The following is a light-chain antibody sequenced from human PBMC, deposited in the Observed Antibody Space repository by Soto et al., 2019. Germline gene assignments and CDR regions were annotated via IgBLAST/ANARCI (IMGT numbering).Light chain of an antibody. J-gene: IGKJ2*01. CDR2: WTS. CDR1: QTILNNSNNKNF. CDR3: QQYYTTPPT. V-gene: IGKV4-1*01. Sequence: DIMVTQSPDSLAVSLGERATINCKSSQTILNNSNNKNFLAWYQQKPGQPPNHVIYWTSIHESGVLDRFSGSGSGTDFTLTISSLQAEDVAVYYCQQYYTTPPTFGQGTKLEI.